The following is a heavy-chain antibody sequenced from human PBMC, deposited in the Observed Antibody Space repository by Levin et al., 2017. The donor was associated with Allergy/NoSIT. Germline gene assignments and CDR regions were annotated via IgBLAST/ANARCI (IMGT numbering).Heavy chain of an antibody. J-gene: IGHJ3*02. Sequence: GGSLRLSCAASGFTFSSYAMHWVRQAPGKGLEWVAAISYDGSNKYYADSVKGRFTISRDNSKNTLYLQMNSLRAEDTAVYYCARGDYDILTGYPGDAFDSWGQGTMVTVSS. CDR1: GFTFSSYA. D-gene: IGHD3-9*01. V-gene: IGHV3-30-3*01. CDR2: ISYDGSNK. CDR3: ARGDYDILTGYPGDAFDS.